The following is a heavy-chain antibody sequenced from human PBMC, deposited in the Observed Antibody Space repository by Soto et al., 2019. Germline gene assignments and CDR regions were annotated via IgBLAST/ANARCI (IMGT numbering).Heavy chain of an antibody. CDR2: ISSSGSTI. V-gene: IGHV3-11*01. D-gene: IGHD3-3*01. J-gene: IGHJ4*02. CDR1: GFTFSDYY. CDR3: ARPLITIFGVVIPDFDY. Sequence: GGSLRLSCAASGFTFSDYYMSWIRQAPGKGLEWVSYISSSGSTIYYADSVKGRFTISRDNAKNSLYLQMNSLRAEDTAVYYCARPLITIFGVVIPDFDYWGQGTLVTVSS.